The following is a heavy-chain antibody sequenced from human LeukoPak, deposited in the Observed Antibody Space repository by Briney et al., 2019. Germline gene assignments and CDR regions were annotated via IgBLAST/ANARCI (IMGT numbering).Heavy chain of an antibody. J-gene: IGHJ6*03. CDR3: ARGYCSGGSCYLGEYYYYYMDV. CDR2: INHSGST. CDR1: GGSFSGYY. Sequence: PSETLSLTCAVYGGSFSGYYWSWIRQPPGKGLEWIGEINHSGSTNYNPSLKSRVTISVDTSKNQFSLKLSSVTAADTAVYYCARGYCSGGSCYLGEYYYYYMDVWGKGTTVTDCS. D-gene: IGHD2-15*01. V-gene: IGHV4-34*01.